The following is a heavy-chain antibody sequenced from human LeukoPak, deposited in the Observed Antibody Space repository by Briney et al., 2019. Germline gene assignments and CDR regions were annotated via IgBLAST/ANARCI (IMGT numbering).Heavy chain of an antibody. Sequence: QPGGSLRLSCAASGFIVSSNYMSWVRQAPGKGLEWVSILYSGGSTYYADSVKGRFTISRDNSKNTLYLQMNSLRAEDTAVYYCVRDGSYLDYWGQGTLVTVSS. CDR1: GFIVSSNY. J-gene: IGHJ4*02. V-gene: IGHV3-53*01. CDR3: VRDGSYLDY. CDR2: LYSGGST.